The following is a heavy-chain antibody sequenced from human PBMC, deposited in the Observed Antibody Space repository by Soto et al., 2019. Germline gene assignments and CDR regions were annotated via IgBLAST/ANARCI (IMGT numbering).Heavy chain of an antibody. CDR2: IYYSGST. CDR3: ATSNWFDP. CDR1: GGSISSRGYY. V-gene: IGHV4-39*01. Sequence: QLQLQESGPGLVKPSETLSLTCTVSGGSISSRGYYWGWIRQPPGKGLEWIGTIYYSGSTYYNPSXTSRVTISVDTSKTQFSLKLSSVTAADTAVYYCATSNWFDPWGQGTLVTVSS. J-gene: IGHJ5*02.